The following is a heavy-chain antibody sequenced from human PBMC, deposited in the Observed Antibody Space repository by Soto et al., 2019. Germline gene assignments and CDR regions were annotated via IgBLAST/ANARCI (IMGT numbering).Heavy chain of an antibody. J-gene: IGHJ4*02. D-gene: IGHD5-12*01. Sequence: SLEVSCTACGGTFSSYTISLARQAPGQGLEWMGRIIPILGIANYAQKFQGRVTITADKSTSTAYMELSSLRSEDTVVYYCARDAGTSGYDFQFDYWAQGTLVNGSS. CDR2: IIPILGIA. V-gene: IGHV1-69*04. CDR1: GGTFSSYT. CDR3: ARDAGTSGYDFQFDY.